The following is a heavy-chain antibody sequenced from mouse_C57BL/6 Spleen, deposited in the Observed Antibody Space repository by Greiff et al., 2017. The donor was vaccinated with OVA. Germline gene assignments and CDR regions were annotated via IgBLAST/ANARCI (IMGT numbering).Heavy chain of an antibody. Sequence: QVHVKQPGTELVKPGASVKLSCKASGYTFTSYWMHWVKQRHGQGLEWIGNINPSNGGTNYNEKFKSKATLTVDKSSSTAYMQLSSLTSEDSAVYYCARGGYYSNYEGDYWGQGTTLTVSS. J-gene: IGHJ2*01. CDR2: INPSNGGT. V-gene: IGHV1-53*01. D-gene: IGHD2-5*01. CDR3: ARGGYYSNYEGDY. CDR1: GYTFTSYW.